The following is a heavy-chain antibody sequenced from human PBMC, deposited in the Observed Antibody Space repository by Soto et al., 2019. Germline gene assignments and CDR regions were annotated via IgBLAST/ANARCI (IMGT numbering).Heavy chain of an antibody. J-gene: IGHJ6*01. D-gene: IGHD3-22*01. CDR2: ISFDGSNK. Sequence: QVHLVESGGGVVQPGRSLRLSCAASGFTFSTYGLHWVRQAPGKGLEWVAVISFDGSNKYYADSVKGRFTISRDNSKNTLYLQMNSLRAEDTAVYYCARFPSSGYYPQSYYYAMDVWGQGTTVTVSS. CDR1: GFTFSTYG. V-gene: IGHV3-30*03. CDR3: ARFPSSGYYPQSYYYAMDV.